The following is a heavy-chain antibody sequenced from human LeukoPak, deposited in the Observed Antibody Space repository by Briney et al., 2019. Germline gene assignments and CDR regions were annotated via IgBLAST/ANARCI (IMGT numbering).Heavy chain of an antibody. J-gene: IGHJ6*03. CDR1: GFTFSSYG. Sequence: QPGGSLRLSCAASGFTFSSYGMHWVRQAPGKGLEWVAFIRYDGSNKYYADSVKGRFTISRDNSKNTLYLQMNSLRAEDTAVYYCAKAGRAAAGTRLNYYYYMDVWGKRTKVTGPS. CDR2: IRYDGSNK. V-gene: IGHV3-30*02. D-gene: IGHD6-13*01. CDR3: AKAGRAAAGTRLNYYYYMDV.